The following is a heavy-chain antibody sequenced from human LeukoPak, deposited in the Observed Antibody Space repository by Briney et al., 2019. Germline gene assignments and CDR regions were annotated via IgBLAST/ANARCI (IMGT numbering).Heavy chain of an antibody. V-gene: IGHV3-23*01. CDR2: ISGSGGST. J-gene: IGHJ4*02. Sequence: PGGSLRLSCAASGFTFSSYAMSWVRQAPGKGLEWVSAISGSGGSTYYADSVKGRFTISRDNSKNTLYLQMNSLRAEDMAVYYCAKDAGIAVAGTYTFDYWGQGTLVTVSS. CDR3: AKDAGIAVAGTYTFDY. CDR1: GFTFSSYA. D-gene: IGHD6-19*01.